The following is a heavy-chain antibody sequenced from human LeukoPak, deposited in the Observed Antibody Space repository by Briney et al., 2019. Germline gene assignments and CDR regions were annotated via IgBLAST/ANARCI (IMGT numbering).Heavy chain of an antibody. CDR1: GGAISNYY. V-gene: IGHV4-4*07. Sequence: SGTLSLTCTVSGGAISNYYWSWVRQPAGKGLEWMGRFFTGGSTINPSLKSRVTLSVDTSKNQFSLKLSSVTAADTAVYYCARRVSEGGGPLRSGDNWLDPWGQGSLVTVSS. CDR2: FFTGGST. CDR3: ARRVSEGGGPLRSGDNWLDP. D-gene: IGHD3-3*01. J-gene: IGHJ5*02.